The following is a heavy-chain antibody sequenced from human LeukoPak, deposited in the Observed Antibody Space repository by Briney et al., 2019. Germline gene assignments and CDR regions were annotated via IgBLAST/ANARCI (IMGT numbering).Heavy chain of an antibody. V-gene: IGHV1-18*01. CDR3: ARDRRITMVRTFGY. CDR1: GYTFTSYG. CDR2: ISAYNGNT. Sequence: GASVKVSCKASGYTFTSYGISWVRQAPGQGLEWMGWISAYNGNTNYAQKLQGRVTMTTDTSTSTVYMELSSLRSEDTAVYYCARDRRITMVRTFGYWGQGTLVTVSS. D-gene: IGHD3-10*01. J-gene: IGHJ4*02.